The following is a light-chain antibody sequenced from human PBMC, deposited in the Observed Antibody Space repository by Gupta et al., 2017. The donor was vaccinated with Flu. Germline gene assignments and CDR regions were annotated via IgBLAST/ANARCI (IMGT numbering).Light chain of an antibody. J-gene: IGLJ3*02. CDR2: DVS. V-gene: IGLV2-11*01. Sequence: SPLTQPRSLSGSPGQSVTISCTGTSSDVGGYNYVSWYQQHPGNAPKLMIYDVSKRPSGVPDRFSGSKSGNTASLTTSGLQAEDEADYYCCSYAGSYTWVFGGGTKLTVL. CDR3: CSYAGSYTWV. CDR1: SSDVGGYNY.